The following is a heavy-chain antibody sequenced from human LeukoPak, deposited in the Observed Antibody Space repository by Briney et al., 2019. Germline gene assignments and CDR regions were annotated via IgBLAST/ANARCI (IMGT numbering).Heavy chain of an antibody. V-gene: IGHV4-39*01. Sequence: SETLSLTCTDSGTSISSSAYYWGWIRQVPGKGLEWIGSIYYSGTAYYNPSLESRVAISEDTSRSRFSLMLTSVTAADTAVYYCARQASDYYYYYMDVWGQGTTVIVAS. CDR2: IYYSGTA. J-gene: IGHJ6*03. CDR3: ARQASDYYYYYMDV. CDR1: GTSISSSAYY.